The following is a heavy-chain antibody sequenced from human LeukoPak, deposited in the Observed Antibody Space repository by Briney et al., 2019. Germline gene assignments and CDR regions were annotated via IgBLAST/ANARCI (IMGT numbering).Heavy chain of an antibody. CDR3: ARGHPWYYYDSSGYPPPYYYYGMDV. V-gene: IGHV4-34*01. J-gene: IGHJ6*02. CDR2: INHSGST. Sequence: SETLSLTCAVHGGSFCGYYWSWICQPPGKGREWIGEINHSGSTNYNPSLNRRLTIAVVTSKNQYSLKLGSVTAADTAVYYCARGHPWYYYDSSGYPPPYYYYGMDVWGQGTMVTVS. D-gene: IGHD3-22*01. CDR1: GGSFCGYY.